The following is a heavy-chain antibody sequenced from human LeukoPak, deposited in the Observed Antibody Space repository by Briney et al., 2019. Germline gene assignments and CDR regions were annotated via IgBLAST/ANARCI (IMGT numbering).Heavy chain of an antibody. Sequence: GGSLRLSCAASGFTFSSYGMHWVRQAPGKGLEWVAVIWYDGSNKYYTDSVKGRFTISRDNSKNTLYLQMNSLRAEDTAVYYCARAHYDRVRGVINYYYYGMDVWGQGTTVTVSS. J-gene: IGHJ6*02. D-gene: IGHD3-10*01. V-gene: IGHV3-33*01. CDR3: ARAHYDRVRGVINYYYYGMDV. CDR1: GFTFSSYG. CDR2: IWYDGSNK.